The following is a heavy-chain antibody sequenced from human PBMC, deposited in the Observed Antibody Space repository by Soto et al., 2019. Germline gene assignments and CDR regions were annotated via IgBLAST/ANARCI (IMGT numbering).Heavy chain of an antibody. CDR1: GFTFSSHA. V-gene: IGHV3-23*01. D-gene: IGHD3-10*01. CDR2: IPHSGDAT. Sequence: GGSLRLSCAASGFTFSSHAMSWVRQARGEGLEWVSVIPHSGDATLSGDSVKGRFIISRDNSQNTLYLQMKTLRGEDPSIYHCAKASGGRYPGSRVFDFWGQGTRVTVS. CDR3: AKASGGRYPGSRVFDF. J-gene: IGHJ4*02.